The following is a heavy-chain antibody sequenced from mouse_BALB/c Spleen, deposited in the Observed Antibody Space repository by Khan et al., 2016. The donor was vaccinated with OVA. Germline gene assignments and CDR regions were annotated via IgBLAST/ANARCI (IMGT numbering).Heavy chain of an antibody. CDR1: GYTFTTYW. J-gene: IGHJ2*01. CDR2: INPTSGYT. V-gene: IGHV1-7*01. CDR3: TRDRIDY. Sequence: QVQLKQSGAELAKPGASVKMSCKASGYTFTTYWMHWVKQRSGQGLEWIGYINPTSGYTDYNDKFKDRATLSADKSSSTAYMQLNSLTSEDSAVYYCTRDRIDYWGQGTTLTVSS.